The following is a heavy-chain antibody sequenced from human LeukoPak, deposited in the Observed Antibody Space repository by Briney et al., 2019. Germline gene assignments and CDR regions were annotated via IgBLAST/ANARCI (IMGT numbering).Heavy chain of an antibody. D-gene: IGHD4-23*01. CDR2: IYYSGST. CDR3: VRLRAVVTR. Sequence: PSETLSLTCTVSGGSISSSSYYCGWIRQPPGKGLEWIVSIYYSGSTYHNPSLKSRVTISVATPKDQFSLKLRSVTAADPPVYYCVRLRAVVTRWGQGTLVTVSS. CDR1: GGSISSSSYY. V-gene: IGHV4-39*01. J-gene: IGHJ4*02.